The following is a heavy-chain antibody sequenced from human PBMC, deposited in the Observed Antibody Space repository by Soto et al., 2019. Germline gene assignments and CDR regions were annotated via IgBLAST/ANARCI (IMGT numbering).Heavy chain of an antibody. D-gene: IGHD6-13*01. J-gene: IGHJ4*02. CDR2: IIPILGIA. CDR3: AVGRAAASSFDY. CDR1: GGTFSSYT. Sequence: SVKVSCKASGGTFSSYTTSWVRQAPGQGLEWMGRIIPILGIANYAQKCQGRVTITADKSTSTAYMELSSLRSEDTAVYYCAVGRAAASSFDYWGQRTLVTVSS. V-gene: IGHV1-69*02.